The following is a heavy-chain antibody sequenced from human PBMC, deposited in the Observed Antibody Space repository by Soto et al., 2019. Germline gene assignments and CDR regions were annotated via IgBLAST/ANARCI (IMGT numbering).Heavy chain of an antibody. CDR1: GGTFSSYA. Sequence: SVKVSCKASGGTFSSYAISWVRQAPGQGLEWMGGIIPIFGTANYAQKFQGRVTITADESTSTAYMELSSLRSEDTAVYYCARQKEYSSGRAQQFDYWGQGTLVIVSS. V-gene: IGHV1-69*13. CDR2: IIPIFGTA. D-gene: IGHD6-19*01. J-gene: IGHJ4*02. CDR3: ARQKEYSSGRAQQFDY.